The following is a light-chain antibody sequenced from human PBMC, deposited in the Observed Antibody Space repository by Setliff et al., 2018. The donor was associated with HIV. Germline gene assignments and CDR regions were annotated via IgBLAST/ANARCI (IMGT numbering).Light chain of an antibody. Sequence: QSVLTQPASVSGSPGQSITISCTGTSSDVGSYNYVSWYQQHPGKAPKLMIYEVSNRPSGVYNRFSGSKSGNTASLTISGLQAEDEADYYCSSYTSSSLYVFGTGTKVTVL. CDR2: EVS. CDR3: SSYTSSSLYV. J-gene: IGLJ1*01. CDR1: SSDVGSYNY. V-gene: IGLV2-14*01.